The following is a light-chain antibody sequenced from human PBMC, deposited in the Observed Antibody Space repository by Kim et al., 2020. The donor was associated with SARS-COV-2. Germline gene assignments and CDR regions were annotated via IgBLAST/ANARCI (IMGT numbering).Light chain of an antibody. CDR1: QDISNS. Sequence: DIQMTQSPSSLSASVGDRVTITCQASQDISNSLNWYQQKPGKAPKLLIYHASNLERGVPSRFSGSGVGTDFTLTITSLQPEDFATYYCQRFDNLPSYSFGQGTKLKI. CDR3: QRFDNLPSYS. J-gene: IGKJ2*01. CDR2: HAS. V-gene: IGKV1-33*01.